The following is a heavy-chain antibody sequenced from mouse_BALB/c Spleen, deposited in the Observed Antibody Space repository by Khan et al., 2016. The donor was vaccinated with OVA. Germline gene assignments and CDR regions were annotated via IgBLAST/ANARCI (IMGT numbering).Heavy chain of an antibody. CDR3: ARPSYYGNPWFTY. J-gene: IGHJ3*01. D-gene: IGHD2-10*01. CDR1: GFAFISYD. Sequence: EVELVESGGGLVKPGGSLKLSCAASGFAFISYDMSWVRQPPERRLEWVATISSGGSYSYYPDNVKGRFTISRDIDRKTLYLQMSSLRSEDTAFYYCARPSYYGNPWFTYWGQGTLVTVAA. CDR2: ISSGGSYS. V-gene: IGHV5-9*02.